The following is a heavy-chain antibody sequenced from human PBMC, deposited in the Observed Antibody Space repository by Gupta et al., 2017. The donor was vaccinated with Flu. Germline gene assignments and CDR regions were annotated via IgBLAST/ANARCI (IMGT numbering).Heavy chain of an antibody. V-gene: IGHV1-69*06. Sequence: LEWMGGIIPIFGTANYAQKFQGRVTITADKSTSTAYMELSSLRSEDTAVYYCARDLPVSMITGMGYYYGMDVWGQGTTVTVAS. CDR2: IIPIFGTA. CDR3: ARDLPVSMITGMGYYYGMDV. J-gene: IGHJ6*02. D-gene: IGHD1-20*01.